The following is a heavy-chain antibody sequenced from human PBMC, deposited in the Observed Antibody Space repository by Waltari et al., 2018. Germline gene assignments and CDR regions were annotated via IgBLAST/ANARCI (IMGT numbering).Heavy chain of an antibody. CDR3: TSQGGSGTFGS. V-gene: IGHV5-51*01. CDR2: IYPGDSDT. J-gene: IGHJ4*02. D-gene: IGHD1-26*01. Sequence: EVQLVQSGAEVKKPGESLKISCKGSAYSFTRSWIAWVRQMPGKGLEWMGVIYPGDSDTRYSPSFQGQVTISADKSITTAYLQWNSLKASDTAMYYCTSQGGSGTFGSWGQGTVVTVSS. CDR1: AYSFTRSW.